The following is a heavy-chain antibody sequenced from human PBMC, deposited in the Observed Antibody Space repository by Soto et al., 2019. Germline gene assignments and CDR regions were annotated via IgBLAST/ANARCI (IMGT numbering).Heavy chain of an antibody. CDR3: ARRATVYYGMDV. J-gene: IGHJ6*02. CDR1: GFTVSSNY. CDR2: IYSGGST. V-gene: IGHV3-66*04. Sequence: EVQLVESGGGLVQPGGSLRLSCAASGFTVSSNYMSWVRQAPGKGLEWVSVIYSGGSTYYADSVKGRFTISRDNSKNTLYLQMNSLRAEDMAVYYCARRATVYYGMDVWGQGTTVTVSS. D-gene: IGHD1-26*01.